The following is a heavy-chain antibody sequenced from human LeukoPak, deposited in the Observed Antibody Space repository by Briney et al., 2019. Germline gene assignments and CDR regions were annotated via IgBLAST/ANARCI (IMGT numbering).Heavy chain of an antibody. CDR1: GGSISSYY. V-gene: IGHV4-59*01. Sequence: SETLSLTCTVSGGSISSYYWSWIRQPPGKGLEWIGYIYYSGSTNYNPSLKSRVTISVDTSKNQFSLKLSSVTAADTAVYYCARTYSGSYYLFWFDPWGRGTLVTVSS. J-gene: IGHJ5*02. CDR3: ARTYSGSYYLFWFDP. D-gene: IGHD1-26*01. CDR2: IYYSGST.